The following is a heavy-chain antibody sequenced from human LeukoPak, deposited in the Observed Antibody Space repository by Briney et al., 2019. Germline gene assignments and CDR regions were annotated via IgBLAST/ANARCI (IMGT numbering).Heavy chain of an antibody. D-gene: IGHD6-13*01. J-gene: IGHJ3*02. Sequence: GGSLRLSCAASGFTFSSYGMHWVRQAPGKGLEWVAVIWYDGSNKYYADSVKGRFTIPRDNSKNTLYLQMNSLRAEDTAVYYCARDDIAAATDAFDIWGQGTMVTVSS. CDR2: IWYDGSNK. V-gene: IGHV3-33*01. CDR1: GFTFSSYG. CDR3: ARDDIAAATDAFDI.